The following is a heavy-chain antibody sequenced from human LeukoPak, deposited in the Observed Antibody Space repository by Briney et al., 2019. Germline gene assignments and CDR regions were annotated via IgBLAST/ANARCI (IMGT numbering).Heavy chain of an antibody. V-gene: IGHV1-8*01. CDR3: ARDCSSTGCHDY. Sequence: ASVKVSCKASGYTFTSYDINWVRQATGQGLEWMGWMNPNSGNTGYAQKFQGRVTMTRNTSISTAYMELSSLRSEDTAVYYCARDCSSTGCHDYWGQGTLVTVSS. D-gene: IGHD2-2*01. CDR2: MNPNSGNT. CDR1: GYTFTSYD. J-gene: IGHJ4*02.